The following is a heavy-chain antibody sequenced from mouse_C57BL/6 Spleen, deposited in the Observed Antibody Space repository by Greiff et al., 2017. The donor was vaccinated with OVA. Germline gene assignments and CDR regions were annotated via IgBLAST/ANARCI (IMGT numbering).Heavy chain of an antibody. CDR3: AREGDYGRGYFDV. Sequence: ESGPGLVKPSQSLSLTCSVTGYSITSGYYWNWIRQLPGNKLEWMGYISYDGSNNYNPSLKNRISITRDTSKNQFFLKLNSVTTEDTATYYCAREGDYGRGYFDVWGTGTTVTVSS. V-gene: IGHV3-6*01. J-gene: IGHJ1*03. CDR2: ISYDGSN. CDR1: GYSITSGYY. D-gene: IGHD1-1*01.